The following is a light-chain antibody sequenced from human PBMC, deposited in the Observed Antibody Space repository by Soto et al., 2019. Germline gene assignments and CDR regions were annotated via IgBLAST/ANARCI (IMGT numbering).Light chain of an antibody. Sequence: DIQMTQSPSTLSASVGDRVTITCRASQTISGWLAWYQQRPGKAPNLLIFDASTLESGVPSRFSGSGSGTTFTLTFSSLQSDDFATYYCLQYNGYYRTFGQGTKVDI. V-gene: IGKV1-5*01. J-gene: IGKJ1*01. CDR3: LQYNGYYRT. CDR1: QTISGW. CDR2: DAS.